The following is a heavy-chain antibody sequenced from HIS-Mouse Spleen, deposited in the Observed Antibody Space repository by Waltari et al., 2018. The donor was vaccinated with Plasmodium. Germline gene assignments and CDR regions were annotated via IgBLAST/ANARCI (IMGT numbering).Heavy chain of an antibody. Sequence: VQLVESGGGLVQPGGSLRLSCAASGFTFSSYWMSWVRQAPGKGREWVGNRKQDGSEKYYVDAVKGRFTISRDNAKNSLYLQMNSLRAEDTAVYYCASSWYWYFDLWGRGTLVTVSS. CDR2: RKQDGSEK. V-gene: IGHV3-7*01. D-gene: IGHD6-13*01. J-gene: IGHJ2*01. CDR1: GFTFSSYW. CDR3: ASSWYWYFDL.